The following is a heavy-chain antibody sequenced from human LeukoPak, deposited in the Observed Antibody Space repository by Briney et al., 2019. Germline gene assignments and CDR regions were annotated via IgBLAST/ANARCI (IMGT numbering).Heavy chain of an antibody. CDR2: IKQDGSEK. J-gene: IGHJ4*02. V-gene: IGHV3-7*01. CDR1: GFTFSGYW. Sequence: GGSLRLSCAASGFTFSGYWVNWVRQAPGKGLEWVANIKQDGSEKYYVDSVKGRFTISRDNAKNSLYLQMNSLRAEDTAVYFCAGGSGWVTDSWGQGTLVTVSS. D-gene: IGHD6-19*01. CDR3: AGGSGWVTDS.